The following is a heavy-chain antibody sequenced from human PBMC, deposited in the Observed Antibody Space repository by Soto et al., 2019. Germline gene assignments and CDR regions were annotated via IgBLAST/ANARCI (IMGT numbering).Heavy chain of an antibody. Sequence: SETLSLTCTVSGGSISSGDYYWSWIRQPPGKGLEWIGYIYYSRNTYYNPSLKSRVTISVDTSNNQFSLKLSSVTAADTAVYYCARARWLQFPFDYWGQGTLVIVSS. CDR3: ARARWLQFPFDY. V-gene: IGHV4-30-4*01. CDR1: GGSISSGDYY. D-gene: IGHD4-4*01. J-gene: IGHJ4*02. CDR2: IYYSRNT.